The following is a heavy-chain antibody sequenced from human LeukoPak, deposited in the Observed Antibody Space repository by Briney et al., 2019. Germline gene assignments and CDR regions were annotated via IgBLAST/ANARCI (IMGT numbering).Heavy chain of an antibody. CDR2: ISSSSSYI. D-gene: IGHD5-24*01. CDR1: GFTFSSYS. CDR3: ARSQTRWLQSTY. V-gene: IGHV3-21*01. J-gene: IGHJ4*02. Sequence: PGGSLRLSCAASGFTFSSYSMNWVRQAPGKGLEWVSSISSSSSYIYCADSVKGRFTISRDNAKNSLYLQMNSLRAEDTAVYYCARSQTRWLQSTYWGQGTLVTVSS.